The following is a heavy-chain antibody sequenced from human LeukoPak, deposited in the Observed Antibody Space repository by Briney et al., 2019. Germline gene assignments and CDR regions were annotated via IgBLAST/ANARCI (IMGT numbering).Heavy chain of an antibody. CDR1: GFTLSSYA. Sequence: GGSLRLSCAASGFTLSSYAMSWVRQAPGKGLEWVSAISGSGGSTYYAGSVKGRFTISRDNSKNTLYLQMNSLRAEDTAVYYCAKSPSGDRYYFDYWGQGTLVTVSS. CDR2: ISGSGGST. V-gene: IGHV3-23*01. CDR3: AKSPSGDRYYFDY. D-gene: IGHD4-17*01. J-gene: IGHJ4*02.